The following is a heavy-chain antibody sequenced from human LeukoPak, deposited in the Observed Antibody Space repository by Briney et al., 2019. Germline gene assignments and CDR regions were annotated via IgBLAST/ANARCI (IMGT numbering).Heavy chain of an antibody. CDR3: ARGRYSSRSGGYYFDI. Sequence: GGSLRLSCVVSGFTLSSDWMSWVRQAPGKGLEWVANIKKDGIEKYYVESVKGRFTISRDNAKNSLYLQMNSLRAEDTAVYYCARGRYSSRSGGYYFDIWGQGTLVTVSS. CDR1: GFTLSSDW. V-gene: IGHV3-7*01. J-gene: IGHJ4*02. CDR2: IKKDGIEK. D-gene: IGHD2-2*01.